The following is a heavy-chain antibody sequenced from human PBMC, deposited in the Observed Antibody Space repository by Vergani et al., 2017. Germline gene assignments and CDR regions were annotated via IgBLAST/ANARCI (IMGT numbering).Heavy chain of an antibody. CDR1: GGSISSGDYY. CDR2: IYYSGST. D-gene: IGHD3-22*01. CDR3: ARVATPDSTGYPNAFDI. V-gene: IGHV4-30-4*08. J-gene: IGHJ3*02. Sequence: QVQLQQWGPGLVKPSQTLSLTCTVSGGSISSGDYYWSWIRQPPGKGLEWIGYIYYSGSTYYNPSIKSRVTISVDTSKNQFSPKLSSVTAADTAVYYCARVATPDSTGYPNAFDIWGQGTMVTVSS.